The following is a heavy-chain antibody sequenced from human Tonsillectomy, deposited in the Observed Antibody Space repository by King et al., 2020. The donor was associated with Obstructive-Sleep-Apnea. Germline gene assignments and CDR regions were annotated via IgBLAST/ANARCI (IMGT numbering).Heavy chain of an antibody. CDR3: AKASGSGSYYNPSDY. CDR1: GFTISSYG. CDR2: ISYDGSNK. Sequence: HVQLVESGGGVVQPGRSLRLSCAASGFTISSYGMHWVRQAPGKGLEWVAVISYDGSNKYYADSVKGRFTISRDNSKNTLYLLKNSLTAEDTAVYYCAKASGSGSYYNPSDYWGQGSLVTVSA. J-gene: IGHJ4*02. V-gene: IGHV3-30*18. D-gene: IGHD3-10*01.